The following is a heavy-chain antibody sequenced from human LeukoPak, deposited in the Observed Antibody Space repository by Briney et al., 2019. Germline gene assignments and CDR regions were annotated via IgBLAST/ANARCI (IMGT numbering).Heavy chain of an antibody. D-gene: IGHD6-19*01. Sequence: PGGSLRLSCAASGFTFSSYSMNWVRQAPGKGMEWVSSISSSSSNIYYPDSVKGRFTISRDNAKNSLYLQMNSLRAEDTAVYYCARANLSTTAAIAVAGTGNWFDPWGQGTLVTVSS. V-gene: IGHV3-21*01. CDR3: ARANLSTTAAIAVAGTGNWFDP. CDR1: GFTFSSYS. CDR2: ISSSSSNI. J-gene: IGHJ5*02.